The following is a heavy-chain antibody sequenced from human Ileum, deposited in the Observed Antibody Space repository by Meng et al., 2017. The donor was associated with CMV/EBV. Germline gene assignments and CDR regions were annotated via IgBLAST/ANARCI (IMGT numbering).Heavy chain of an antibody. CDR1: GLTFNTYA. Sequence: GESLKISCAASGLTFNTYAMSWVRQAPGKGLEWVSTTSGGGTTSFYADSVKGRFTISRDNSKNTAFLQMNILKTEDTAVYYCTRLGPRDYYYGMDVWGQGTTVTVSS. D-gene: IGHD1-26*01. J-gene: IGHJ6*02. CDR2: TSGGGTTS. CDR3: TRLGPRDYYYGMDV. V-gene: IGHV3-23*01.